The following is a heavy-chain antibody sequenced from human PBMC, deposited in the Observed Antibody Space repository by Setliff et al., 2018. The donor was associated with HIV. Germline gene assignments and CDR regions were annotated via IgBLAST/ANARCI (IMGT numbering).Heavy chain of an antibody. CDR2: IYHTGST. V-gene: IGHV4-39*07. D-gene: IGHD6-19*01. CDR1: GGSINSTSYY. CDR3: ARVGGSGSHDY. J-gene: IGHJ4*02. Sequence: SETLSLTCTVSGGSINSTSYYWGWIRQPPGNGLEWIGSIYHTGSTYYKPSLKSRVTISVDTSKNQFSLKLSSVTAADTAVYYCARVGGSGSHDYWGQGTLVTVSS.